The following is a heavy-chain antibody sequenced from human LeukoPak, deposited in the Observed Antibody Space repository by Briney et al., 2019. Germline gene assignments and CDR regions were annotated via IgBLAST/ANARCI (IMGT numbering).Heavy chain of an antibody. CDR2: IYNSGRT. CDR1: GFTVSTNF. CDR3: AREISVATGAFDS. Sequence: AGGSLRLSCAASGFTVSTNFINWVRQAPGKGLEWVSVIYNSGRTFYADSVKGRFTISRDNSKNTLYLQMNSLRVEDTAVYYCAREISVATGAFDSWGQGTLVTV. J-gene: IGHJ4*02. V-gene: IGHV3-53*01. D-gene: IGHD6-19*01.